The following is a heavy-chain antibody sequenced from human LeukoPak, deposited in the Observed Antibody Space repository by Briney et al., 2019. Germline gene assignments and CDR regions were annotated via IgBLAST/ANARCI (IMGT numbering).Heavy chain of an antibody. D-gene: IGHD6-13*01. Sequence: GGSLRLSCAASGFTFSSYGMNWVRQAPGKGLEWVSYIRSSSSTIYYADSVKGRFTISRDNAKISLYLQMNSLRAEDTAVYYCAREGVSISSYSSSWYSNWGQGTLVTVSS. CDR2: IRSSSSTI. V-gene: IGHV3-48*01. J-gene: IGHJ4*02. CDR3: AREGVSISSYSSSWYSN. CDR1: GFTFSSYG.